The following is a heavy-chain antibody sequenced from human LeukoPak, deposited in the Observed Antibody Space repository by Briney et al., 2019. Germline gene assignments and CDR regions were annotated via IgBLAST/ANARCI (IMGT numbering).Heavy chain of an antibody. V-gene: IGHV1-18*01. CDR3: ARHSSQSHFDY. J-gene: IGHJ4*02. CDR1: GYTFTSYG. Sequence: ASVKVSCKASGYTFTSYGISWVRQAPGQGLEWMGWISAYNGNTDYARNLQGRVTMTTETSTNTAYMELRSLRSDDTAVYFCARHSSQSHFDYWGQGTLVTVSS. D-gene: IGHD3-22*01. CDR2: ISAYNGNT.